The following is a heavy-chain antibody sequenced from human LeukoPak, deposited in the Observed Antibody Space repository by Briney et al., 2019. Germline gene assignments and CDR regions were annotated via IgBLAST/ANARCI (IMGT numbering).Heavy chain of an antibody. Sequence: GGSLRLSCAASGFTVSSNYMSWVRQAPGKGLEWVSVIYSGGSTYYADSVKGRFTISRDNSKNTLYPQMNSLRAEDTAVYYCARELYYYDSSGYYSIDAFDIWGQGTMVTVSS. CDR3: ARELYYYDSSGYYSIDAFDI. D-gene: IGHD3-22*01. J-gene: IGHJ3*02. CDR1: GFTVSSNY. CDR2: IYSGGST. V-gene: IGHV3-53*01.